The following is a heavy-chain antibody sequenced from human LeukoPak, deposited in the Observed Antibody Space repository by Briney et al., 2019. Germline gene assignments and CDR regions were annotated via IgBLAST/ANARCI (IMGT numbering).Heavy chain of an antibody. CDR1: GFTFSSYA. D-gene: IGHD1-26*01. Sequence: GGSLRLSCAASGFTFSSYAMHWVRHAPGKGLEYVSAISSNGGSTYYANSVKGRFTISRDNSKNTLYLQMGSLRAEDMAVYYCARGSYPWPLDYWGQGTLVTVSS. CDR2: ISSNGGST. V-gene: IGHV3-64*01. CDR3: ARGSYPWPLDY. J-gene: IGHJ4*02.